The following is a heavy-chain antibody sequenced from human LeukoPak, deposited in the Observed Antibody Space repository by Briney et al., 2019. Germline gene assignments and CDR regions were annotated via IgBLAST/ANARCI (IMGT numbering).Heavy chain of an antibody. J-gene: IGHJ4*02. D-gene: IGHD5-24*01. CDR2: IYYSGGI. CDR3: SIRGDGYGTGFADY. V-gene: IGHV4-61*01. CDR1: GGSITRRSYY. Sequence: SETLSLTCTVYGGSITRRSYYWTRKRTPPGKGQEGTGYIYYSGGINYNPSLESRVTILVDPSKKQLSLNLSSVTAADTAVYYRSIRGDGYGTGFADYWGQGTLVSVSS.